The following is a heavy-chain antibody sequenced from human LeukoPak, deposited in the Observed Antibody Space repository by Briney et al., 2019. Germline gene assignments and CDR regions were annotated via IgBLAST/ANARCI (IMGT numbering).Heavy chain of an antibody. Sequence: GESLKISCKGSGYSFTSYWIGWVRQMPGKGLEWMGIIYPGDSDTRYSPSFQGQVTISADKSISTAYLQWSSLKASDTAMYYCARAPRTTYYYDSSGYYFDYWGQGTLVTVSS. CDR3: ARAPRTTYYYDSSGYYFDY. CDR2: IYPGDSDT. V-gene: IGHV5-51*01. J-gene: IGHJ4*02. D-gene: IGHD3-22*01. CDR1: GYSFTSYW.